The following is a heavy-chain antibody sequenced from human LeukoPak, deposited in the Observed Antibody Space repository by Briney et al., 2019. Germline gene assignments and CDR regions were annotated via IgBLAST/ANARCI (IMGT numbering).Heavy chain of an antibody. J-gene: IGHJ3*02. CDR2: IYSSGNT. D-gene: IGHD1-26*01. CDR3: ARERGNLRGDAFDI. V-gene: IGHV4-4*07. CDR1: GGSISSYY. Sequence: SETLSLTCSVSGGSISSYYWTWIRQPAGEGLEWIGRIYSSGNTNYNPSLESRVTMSIDTSKNQFSLKLSSVIAADTAVYYCARERGNLRGDAFDIWGQGTMVTVSS.